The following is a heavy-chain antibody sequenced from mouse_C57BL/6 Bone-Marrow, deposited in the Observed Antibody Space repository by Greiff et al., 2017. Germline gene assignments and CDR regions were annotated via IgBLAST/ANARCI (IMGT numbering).Heavy chain of an antibody. CDR1: GYTFTSYW. J-gene: IGHJ3*01. V-gene: IGHV1-64*01. CDR3: AREDWSFAY. CDR2: IHPNSGST. Sequence: QVQLKQPGAELVKPGASVKLSCKASGYTFTSYWMNWVKQRPGQGLEWIGMIHPNSGSTNYNEKFKSKATLTVDKSSSTAYMQLSSLTSEDSAVYYCAREDWSFAYWGQGTLVTVSA. D-gene: IGHD4-1*01.